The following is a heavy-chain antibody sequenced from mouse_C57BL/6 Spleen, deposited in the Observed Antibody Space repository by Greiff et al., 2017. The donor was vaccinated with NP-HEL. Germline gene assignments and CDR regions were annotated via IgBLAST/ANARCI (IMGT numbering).Heavy chain of an antibody. Sequence: VQLQQPGAELVKPGASVKLSCKASGYTFTSYWMHWVKQRPGRGLEWIGRIDPNSGGTKYNEKFKSKATLTVDKPSSTAYMQLSSLTSEDCAVYYCASPSATTKGWIAYWGQGTRVTVSA. V-gene: IGHV1-72*01. D-gene: IGHD6-1*01. CDR1: GYTFTSYW. CDR3: ASPSATTKGWIAY. J-gene: IGHJ3*01. CDR2: IDPNSGGT.